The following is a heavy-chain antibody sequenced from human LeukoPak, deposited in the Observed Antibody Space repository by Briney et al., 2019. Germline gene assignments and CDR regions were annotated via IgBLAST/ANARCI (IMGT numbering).Heavy chain of an antibody. D-gene: IGHD6-13*01. V-gene: IGHV4-34*01. Sequence: PLETLSLTCAVYGGSFSGYYWSWIRQPPGKGLEWIGEINHSGGTNYNPSLKSRVTISVDTSKNQFSLKLSSVTAADTAVYYCARYSSSWSEYNWFDPWGQGTLVTVSS. J-gene: IGHJ5*02. CDR2: INHSGGT. CDR1: GGSFSGYY. CDR3: ARYSSSWSEYNWFDP.